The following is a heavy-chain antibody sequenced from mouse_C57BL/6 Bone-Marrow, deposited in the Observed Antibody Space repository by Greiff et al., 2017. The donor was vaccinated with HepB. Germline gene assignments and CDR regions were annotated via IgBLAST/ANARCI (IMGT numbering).Heavy chain of an antibody. J-gene: IGHJ3*01. CDR3: AYGNFAWFAY. V-gene: IGHV1-55*01. CDR2: IYPGSGST. Sequence: QVHVKQPGAELVKPGASVKMSCKASGYTFTSYWITWVKQRPGQGLEWIGDIYPGSGSTNYNEKFKSKATLTVDTSSSTAYMQLSSLTSEDSAVYYCAYGNFAWFAYWGQGTLVTVSA. CDR1: GYTFTSYW. D-gene: IGHD2-10*02.